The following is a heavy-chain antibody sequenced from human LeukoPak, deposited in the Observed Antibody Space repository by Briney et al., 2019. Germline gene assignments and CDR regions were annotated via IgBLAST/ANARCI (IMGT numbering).Heavy chain of an antibody. J-gene: IGHJ4*02. Sequence: GGSLRLSCAASGFTFSSYAMSWVRQAPGKGLVWVSRINSDGSSTSYADSVKGRFTISRDNAKNTLYLQMNSLRAEDTAVYYCARDLSHYGSGSYYGYFDYWGQGTLVTVSS. V-gene: IGHV3-74*01. CDR3: ARDLSHYGSGSYYGYFDY. D-gene: IGHD3-10*01. CDR1: GFTFSSYA. CDR2: INSDGSST.